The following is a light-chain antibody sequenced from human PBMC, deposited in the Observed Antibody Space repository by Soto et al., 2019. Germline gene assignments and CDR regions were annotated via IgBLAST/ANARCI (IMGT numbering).Light chain of an antibody. CDR2: GAS. V-gene: IGKV3-20*01. Sequence: EIVLTQSPGTLSLSPGERATLSCRASQSVKSSYLAWYQQNPGQPPRLLIYGASTRATGIPDRFIGSGSATDFTLTITRMEPEDFAVYYCQQYGSSPLTFGGGSKVEIK. CDR3: QQYGSSPLT. J-gene: IGKJ4*01. CDR1: QSVKSSY.